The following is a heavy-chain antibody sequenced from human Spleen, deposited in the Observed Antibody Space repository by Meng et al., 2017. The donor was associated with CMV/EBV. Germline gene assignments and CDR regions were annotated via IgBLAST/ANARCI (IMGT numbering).Heavy chain of an antibody. D-gene: IGHD2-15*01. Sequence: VKVSCKASGYSFTRYDINWVRQATGQGLEWMGWMNPNSGNTGYAQKFQGRVTMTRNTSISTAYMELSSLRSEDTAVYYCASAGYCSGGSCYSDYWGQGTLVTVSS. V-gene: IGHV1-8*01. CDR1: GYSFTRYD. J-gene: IGHJ4*02. CDR3: ASAGYCSGGSCYSDY. CDR2: MNPNSGNT.